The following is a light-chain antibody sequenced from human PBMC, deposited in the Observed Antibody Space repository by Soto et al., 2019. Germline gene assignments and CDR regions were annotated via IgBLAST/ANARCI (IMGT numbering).Light chain of an antibody. CDR1: SSDFGTSNS. CDR2: EVT. V-gene: IGLV2-14*01. J-gene: IGLJ3*02. CDR3: ASYTSTTTWV. Sequence: QSALTQPASVSGSPGQSITISCTGASSDFGTSNSVSWCQQHPGKAPKLIIYEVTNRPSGVSDRFSGSKSGNTASLTISGLQPEDEADYYCASYTSTTTWVFGGGTKLTVL.